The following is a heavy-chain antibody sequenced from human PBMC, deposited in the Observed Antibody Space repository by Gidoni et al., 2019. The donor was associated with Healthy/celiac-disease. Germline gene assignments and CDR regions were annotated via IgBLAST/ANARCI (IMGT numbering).Heavy chain of an antibody. J-gene: IGHJ4*02. Sequence: QVQLPESGPGLVKPSGTLSLTCPVPGGSISRYYWSWIRQPPGKGLEWIGYIYYSGSTNYNPSLKSRVTISVDTSKNQFSLKRSSVTAADTAVYYCARATLDIAAAGMPFDYWGQGTLVTVSS. V-gene: IGHV4-59*08. CDR1: GGSISRYY. CDR3: ARATLDIAAAGMPFDY. D-gene: IGHD6-13*01. CDR2: IYYSGST.